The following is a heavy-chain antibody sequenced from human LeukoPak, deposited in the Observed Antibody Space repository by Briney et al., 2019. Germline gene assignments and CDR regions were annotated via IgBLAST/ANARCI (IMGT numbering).Heavy chain of an antibody. Sequence: GGSLRLSCAASGFTFDDYAMHWVRQAPGKGLEWVSGISRNSYSIGYADSVKGRFTISRDNAKNSLYLQMNSLRAEDMAFYYCAKDSSGWPLFDYWGQGTLVTVSS. CDR1: GFTFDDYA. CDR2: ISRNSYSI. D-gene: IGHD6-19*01. CDR3: AKDSSGWPLFDY. V-gene: IGHV3-9*03. J-gene: IGHJ4*02.